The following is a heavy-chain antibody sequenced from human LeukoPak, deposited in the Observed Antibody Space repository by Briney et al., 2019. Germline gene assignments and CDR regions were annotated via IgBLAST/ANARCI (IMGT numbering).Heavy chain of an antibody. J-gene: IGHJ4*02. Sequence: PGGSLRLSCAASGFTFSGSAMHWVRQASGKGLEWVGRIRSKANSYATAYGASVKGRLTISRDDSKNTAYLQMNSLRAEDTAVYYCAATAVTIRVGPDYWGQGSLVTVSS. V-gene: IGHV3-73*01. CDR1: GFTFSGSA. CDR2: IRSKANSYAT. D-gene: IGHD4-17*01. CDR3: AATAVTIRVGPDY.